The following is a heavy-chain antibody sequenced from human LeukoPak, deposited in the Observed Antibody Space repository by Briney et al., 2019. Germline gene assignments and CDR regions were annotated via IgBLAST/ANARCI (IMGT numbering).Heavy chain of an antibody. CDR3: ARGPSDIVVVPAAIPFDP. V-gene: IGHV4-30-4*08. CDR2: IYYSGST. D-gene: IGHD2-2*01. CDR1: GGSISSGDYY. Sequence: PSETLSLTCTVSGGSISSGDYYWSWIRQPPGKGLEWIGYIYYSGSTYYNPSLKSRVTISVDTSKNQFSLKLSSVTAADTAAYYCARGPSDIVVVPAAIPFDPWGQGTLVTVSS. J-gene: IGHJ5*02.